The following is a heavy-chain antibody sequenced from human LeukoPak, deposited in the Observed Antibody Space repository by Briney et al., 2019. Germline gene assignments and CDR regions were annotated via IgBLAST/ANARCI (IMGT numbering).Heavy chain of an antibody. CDR3: ARIATPYNWFDP. CDR2: IIPIFGTA. CDR1: GGTFSSYA. D-gene: IGHD1-26*01. V-gene: IGHV1-69*05. Sequence: ASVKVSCKASGGTFSSYAISWVRQAPGQGLEWMGGIIPIFGTANYAQKFQGRVTITTDESTSTAYMELSSLRSEDTAVYYCARIATPYNWFDPWGQGTLVTVSS. J-gene: IGHJ5*02.